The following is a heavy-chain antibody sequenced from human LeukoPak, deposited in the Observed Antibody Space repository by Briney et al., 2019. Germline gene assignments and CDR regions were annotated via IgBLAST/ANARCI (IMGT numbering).Heavy chain of an antibody. CDR2: INPSGGST. V-gene: IGHV1-46*01. CDR1: GYTFTSYY. J-gene: IGHJ5*02. CDR3: AGGIAVALNH. Sequence: GASVTVSCKASGYTFTSYYMHWVRQAPGQGLEWMGIINPSGGSTSYAQKFQGRVTMTRDTSTSTVYTEPSSLRSEDTAVYYCAGGIAVALNHWGQGTLVTVSS. D-gene: IGHD6-19*01.